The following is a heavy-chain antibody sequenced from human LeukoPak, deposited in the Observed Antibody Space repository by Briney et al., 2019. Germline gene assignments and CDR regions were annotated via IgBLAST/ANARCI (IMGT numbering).Heavy chain of an antibody. CDR1: GGTFSSYA. D-gene: IGHD2/OR15-2a*01. CDR3: ALHILQYPTCYYYSMDV. V-gene: IGHV1-69*01. J-gene: IGHJ6*03. CDR2: IIPIFGTA. Sequence: SVKVSCKASGGTFSSYAISWVRQAPGQGLEWMGGIIPIFGTANYAQKFQGRVTITADESTSTAYMELSSLRSEDTAVYYCALHILQYPTCYYYSMDVWGKGTTVTVSS.